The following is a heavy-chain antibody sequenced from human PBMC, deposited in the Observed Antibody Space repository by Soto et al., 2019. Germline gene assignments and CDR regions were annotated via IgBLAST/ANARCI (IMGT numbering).Heavy chain of an antibody. CDR2: IYYSGST. D-gene: IGHD3-10*01. J-gene: IGHJ6*02. V-gene: IGHV4-59*01. CDR1: GGSISSYY. Sequence: SETLSLTCTVSGGSISSYYWSWIRQPPGKGLEWIGYIYYSGSTNYNPSLKSRVTISVDTSKNQFSLKLSSVTAADTAVYYCARGPPPKWWFGELSRRYYGMDVWGQGTTVTVSS. CDR3: ARGPPPKWWFGELSRRYYGMDV.